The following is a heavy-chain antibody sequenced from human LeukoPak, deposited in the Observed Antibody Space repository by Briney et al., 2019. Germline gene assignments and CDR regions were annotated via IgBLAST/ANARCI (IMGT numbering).Heavy chain of an antibody. J-gene: IGHJ4*02. D-gene: IGHD5-24*01. Sequence: GGSLRLSCAASGFTFSSYSMNWVRQASGKGLEWVSSIGSSSSSYIYYADSVKGRFTISRDNAKNSLYLQMNSLRAEDTAVYYCARSGYTRFDYWGQGTLVTVSS. CDR1: GFTFSSYS. CDR2: IGSSSSSYI. CDR3: ARSGYTRFDY. V-gene: IGHV3-21*04.